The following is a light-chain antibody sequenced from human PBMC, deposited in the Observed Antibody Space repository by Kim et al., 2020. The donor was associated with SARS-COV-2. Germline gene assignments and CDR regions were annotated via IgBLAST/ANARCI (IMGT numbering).Light chain of an antibody. CDR2: DAS. CDR1: QNINNF. J-gene: IGKJ4*01. CDR3: QQRSAWPLT. Sequence: EVVLTQSPATLSLSPGERATLSCKASQNINNFLAWYQQKPGQAPRLLIFDASDRATDIPPRFRGNGSGTDFTLTISSLEPEDFAVYYCQQRSAWPLTFGGGTKVDIK. V-gene: IGKV3-11*01.